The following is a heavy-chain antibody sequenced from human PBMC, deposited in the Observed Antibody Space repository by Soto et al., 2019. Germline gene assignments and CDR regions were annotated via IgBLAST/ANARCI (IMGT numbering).Heavy chain of an antibody. CDR3: ARDQYGDYLGVSYNWFDP. V-gene: IGHV3-48*02. D-gene: IGHD4-17*01. CDR2: ISSSSSTI. Sequence: GGSLRLSCAASGFTFSSYSMNWVRQAPGKGLEWVSYISSSSSTIYYADSVKGRFTISRDNAKNSLYLQMNSLRDEDTAVYYCARDQYGDYLGVSYNWFDPWGQGTLVTVSS. J-gene: IGHJ5*02. CDR1: GFTFSSYS.